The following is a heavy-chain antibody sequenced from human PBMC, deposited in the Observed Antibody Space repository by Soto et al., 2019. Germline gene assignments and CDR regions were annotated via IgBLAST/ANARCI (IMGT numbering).Heavy chain of an antibody. CDR3: ARSRTTVTPSGFQH. J-gene: IGHJ1*01. V-gene: IGHV4-39*07. Sequence: SETLSLTCTVSGGSISRGSYYWGWIRQPPGKGLEWIGCIYYSGSTYYTPSLKSRVTISVDTSKHQFSLKLSSVTAADTAVYYCARSRTTVTPSGFQHWGQGTLVTVSS. CDR2: IYYSGST. CDR1: GGSISRGSYY. D-gene: IGHD4-17*01.